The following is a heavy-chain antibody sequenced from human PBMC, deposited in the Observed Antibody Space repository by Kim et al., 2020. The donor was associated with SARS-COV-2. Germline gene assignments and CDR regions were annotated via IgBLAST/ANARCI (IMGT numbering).Heavy chain of an antibody. Sequence: ASVKVSCKASGYTFTSYGISWVRQAPGQGLEWMGWISAYNGNTNYAQKLQGRVTMTTDTSTSTAYMELRSLISDDTAVYYCARPDSSGWYGYAFDIWGQGTMVTVSS. D-gene: IGHD6-19*01. CDR2: ISAYNGNT. CDR1: GYTFTSYG. CDR3: ARPDSSGWYGYAFDI. V-gene: IGHV1-18*01. J-gene: IGHJ3*02.